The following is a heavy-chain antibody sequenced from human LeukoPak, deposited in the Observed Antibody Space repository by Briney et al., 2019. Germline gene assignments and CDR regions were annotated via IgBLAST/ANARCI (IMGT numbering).Heavy chain of an antibody. CDR2: IQSSGTT. Sequence: SETLSLTCSVSGGSVRSDYWNWIRQPAGKGLEWIGRIQSSGTTSYNPSLKSRLTMSVDTSKNLFSLKLSSVTAADTAVYYCARDSGSGWYGQWGQGTLVTVSS. CDR3: ARDSGSGWYGQ. D-gene: IGHD6-19*01. V-gene: IGHV4-4*07. J-gene: IGHJ4*02. CDR1: GGSVRSDY.